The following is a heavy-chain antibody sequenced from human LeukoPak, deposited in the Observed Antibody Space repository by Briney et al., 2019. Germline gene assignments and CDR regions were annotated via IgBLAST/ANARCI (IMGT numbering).Heavy chain of an antibody. Sequence: EASVKVSCKASGGTFSSYAISWVRQAPGQGLEWMGRIIPIFGTANYAQKFQGRVTITTDESTSTAYMELSSLRSEDTAVYYCARDRSYYGSGSYYDYWGQGTLVTVSS. D-gene: IGHD3-10*01. J-gene: IGHJ4*02. CDR2: IIPIFGTA. CDR3: ARDRSYYGSGSYYDY. V-gene: IGHV1-69*05. CDR1: GGTFSSYA.